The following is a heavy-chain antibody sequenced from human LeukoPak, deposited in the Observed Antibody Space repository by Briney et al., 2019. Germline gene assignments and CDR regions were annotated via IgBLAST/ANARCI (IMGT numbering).Heavy chain of an antibody. CDR3: AAGRESHYYDSSGYSGY. V-gene: IGHV1-18*01. CDR2: ISAYNGNT. Sequence: GASVKVSCKASGYTFTSYGISWVRQAPGQGLEWTGWISAYNGNTNYAQKLQGRVTMTTDTSTSTAYMELRSLRSDDTAVYYCAAGRESHYYDSSGYSGYWGQGTLVTVSS. J-gene: IGHJ4*02. CDR1: GYTFTSYG. D-gene: IGHD3-22*01.